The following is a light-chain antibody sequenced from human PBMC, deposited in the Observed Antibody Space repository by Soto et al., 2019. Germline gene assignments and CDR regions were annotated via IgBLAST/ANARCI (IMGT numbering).Light chain of an antibody. Sequence: EIVLTQSPGTLSLSPGERATLSCRASQSVSSSYLVWYQQKPGQAPRLLIYGASSRATGIPDRFSGSGSGTDFTITISRLEAEDFAVYYCQQYGSSQTFGQGTKLEIK. J-gene: IGKJ2*01. CDR2: GAS. V-gene: IGKV3-20*01. CDR1: QSVSSSY. CDR3: QQYGSSQT.